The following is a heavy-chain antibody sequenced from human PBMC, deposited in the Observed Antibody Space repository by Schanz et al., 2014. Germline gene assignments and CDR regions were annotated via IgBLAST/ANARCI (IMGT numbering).Heavy chain of an antibody. V-gene: IGHV1-18*04. CDR1: GYNFITYG. D-gene: IGHD2-15*01. CDR3: AREWWVAARVWDHNGLDV. CDR2: INPKNGQT. Sequence: QVHLVQSGGEVKKPGASVKVSCKASGYNFITYGISWVRQAPGQGLEWMGWINPKNGQTNYAQKCQDRVTLTTATSTSTAYMDLRSLKSDDTAVYYCAREWWVAARVWDHNGLDVWGQGTTVIVSS. J-gene: IGHJ6*02.